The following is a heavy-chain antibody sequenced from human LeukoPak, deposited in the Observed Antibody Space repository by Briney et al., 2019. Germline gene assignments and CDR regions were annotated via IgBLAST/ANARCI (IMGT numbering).Heavy chain of an antibody. Sequence: GGSLRLSCAASGFTFSSYAMHWVRQAPGKGLEWVAVISYDGSNKYYADSVKGRFTISRDNSKNTLYLQMNSLRAEDTAVYYCAKDLPTAGIAAADRFDPWGQGTLVTVSS. CDR3: AKDLPTAGIAAADRFDP. CDR2: ISYDGSNK. V-gene: IGHV3-30*18. J-gene: IGHJ5*02. D-gene: IGHD6-13*01. CDR1: GFTFSSYA.